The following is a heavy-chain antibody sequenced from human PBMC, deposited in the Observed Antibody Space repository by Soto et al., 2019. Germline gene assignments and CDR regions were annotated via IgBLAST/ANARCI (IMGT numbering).Heavy chain of an antibody. CDR3: ARHSIESRTNWFDP. Sequence: TGESLKISCKASGYSFTSYWISWVRQMPGKGLEWMGKIDPSDSYTNYSPSFQGHVTISADKSISTAYLQWSSLKASDTAMYYCARHSIESRTNWFDPWGQGTLVTVSS. V-gene: IGHV5-10-1*01. J-gene: IGHJ5*02. CDR2: IDPSDSYT. CDR1: GYSFTSYW. D-gene: IGHD3-3*02.